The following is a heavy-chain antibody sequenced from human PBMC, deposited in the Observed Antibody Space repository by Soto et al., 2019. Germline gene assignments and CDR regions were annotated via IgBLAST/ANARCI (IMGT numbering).Heavy chain of an antibody. Sequence: QITLKESGPTLVKPTQTLTLTCTFSGFSLSTSGVGVGWIRQPPGKALEWLALIYWDDGIYYSPSLKSRLTITKDTSKNQLVLTMTNMDPLDTATYYCAHRPSGNAMRRFDPWGQGTLVTVSS. CDR2: IYWDDGI. D-gene: IGHD5-12*01. CDR1: GFSLSTSGVG. V-gene: IGHV2-5*02. CDR3: AHRPSGNAMRRFDP. J-gene: IGHJ5*02.